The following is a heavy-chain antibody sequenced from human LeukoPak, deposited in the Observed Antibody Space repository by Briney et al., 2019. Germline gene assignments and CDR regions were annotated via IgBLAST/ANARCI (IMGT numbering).Heavy chain of an antibody. J-gene: IGHJ3*02. CDR1: GGSISSYY. V-gene: IGHV4-59*01. CDR3: AREWAAAASSAFDI. CDR2: IYYSGST. Sequence: SESLSLTCTVSGGSISSYYWSWIRQPPGEGLGWVGYIYYSGSTNYNPSLKSRVTISVDTSKNQFSLKLSSVTAADTAVYYCAREWAAAASSAFDIWGQGTMVTVSS. D-gene: IGHD6-13*01.